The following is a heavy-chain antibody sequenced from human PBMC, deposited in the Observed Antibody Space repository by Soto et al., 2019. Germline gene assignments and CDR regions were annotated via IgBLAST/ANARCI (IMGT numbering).Heavy chain of an antibody. Sequence: QLQLQESGPGLVKPSETLSLTCTVSGGSISSSSYYWGWIRQPPGKGLEWIGSIYYSGNTYYNPALKGRVPLTVEQAKNQFSPKPNSVTGADTGVYSLAKPQGGATPDFWGQGTLVTVSS. J-gene: IGHJ4*02. CDR1: GGSISSSSYY. V-gene: IGHV4-39*01. D-gene: IGHD1-26*01. CDR3: AKPQGGATPDF. CDR2: IYYSGNT.